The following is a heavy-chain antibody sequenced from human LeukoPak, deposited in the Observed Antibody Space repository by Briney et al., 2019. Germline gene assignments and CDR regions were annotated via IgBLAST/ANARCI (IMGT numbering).Heavy chain of an antibody. CDR1: GFTLSSYA. D-gene: IGHD1-26*01. Sequence: GGSLRLSCAASGFTLSSYAMSWVRQAPGKGLEWVSAISGSGGSTYYADSVKGRFTISRDNSKNTLYLQMNSLRAEDTAVYYCAKGSSGSYYAFDYWGQGTLVTVSS. CDR3: AKGSSGSYYAFDY. CDR2: ISGSGGST. V-gene: IGHV3-23*01. J-gene: IGHJ4*02.